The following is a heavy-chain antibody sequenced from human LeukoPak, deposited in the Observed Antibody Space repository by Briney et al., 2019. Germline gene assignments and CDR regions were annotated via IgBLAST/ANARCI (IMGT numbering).Heavy chain of an antibody. CDR2: MNPNSGNT. CDR1: GYTFTSYD. J-gene: IGHJ4*02. CDR3: ARVMITFGRVIEPAPPDY. D-gene: IGHD3-16*02. V-gene: IGHV1-8*01. Sequence: VASVKVSCKASGYTFTSYDINWVRQATGQGLEWMGWMNPNSGNTGYAQKFQGRVTMTRNTSISTAYMELSSLRSEDTAVYYCARVMITFGRVIEPAPPDYWGQGTLVTVSS.